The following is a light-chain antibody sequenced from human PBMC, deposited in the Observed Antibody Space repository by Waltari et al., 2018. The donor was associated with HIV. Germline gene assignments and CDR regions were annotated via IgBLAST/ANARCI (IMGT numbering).Light chain of an antibody. CDR1: QSIISY. V-gene: IGKV1-39*01. Sequence: DIQMTQSPSSLSASVGDRVTITCRASQSIISYLNWYQQKPGKAPKLLIYAASSLQSGVPSRFSGSRSGTDFTLTISSLQPEDFATYYCPQSYSTPLTFGGGTRVEIK. CDR3: PQSYSTPLT. CDR2: AAS. J-gene: IGKJ4*01.